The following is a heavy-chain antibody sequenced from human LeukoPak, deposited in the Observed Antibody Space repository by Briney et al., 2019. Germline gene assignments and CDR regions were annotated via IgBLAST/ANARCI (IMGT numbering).Heavy chain of an antibody. J-gene: IGHJ1*01. Sequence: SETLSLTCTVSGGSISSYYWSWLRQPPGKGLEWLGYIYYSGSTNYNPSLKSRVTISVDTSKNQFSLKLSSVTAADTAVYYCARVESGYGDYLHTALAEYFQHWGQGTLVTVSS. CDR1: GGSISSYY. CDR2: IYYSGST. V-gene: IGHV4-59*01. D-gene: IGHD4-17*01. CDR3: ARVESGYGDYLHTALAEYFQH.